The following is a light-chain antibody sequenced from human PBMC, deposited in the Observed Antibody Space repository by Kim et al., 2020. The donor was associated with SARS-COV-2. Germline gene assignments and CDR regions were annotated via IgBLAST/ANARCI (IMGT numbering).Light chain of an antibody. V-gene: IGLV3-19*01. CDR1: SLRSYS. CDR2: DKT. Sequence: SSELTQDPAVPAALGQTVRITCQGDSLRSYSASWYQQKPGQAPVLVIYDKTNRPSGIPDRFSGSSSGNTASLTITGAQAEDEADYYCASRDRSAVPYVFGTGTKVTVL. J-gene: IGLJ1*01. CDR3: ASRDRSAVPYV.